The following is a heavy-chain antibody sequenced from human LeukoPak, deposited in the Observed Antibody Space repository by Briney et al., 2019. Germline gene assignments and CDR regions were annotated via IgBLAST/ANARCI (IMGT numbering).Heavy chain of an antibody. CDR3: ARGAYHYYDSSGYYQYYYYYYGMDV. V-gene: IGHV4-59*08. D-gene: IGHD3-22*01. CDR1: GGSISNYY. CDR2: IYYSGST. J-gene: IGHJ6*02. Sequence: SETLSLTCTVSGGSISNYYWSWIRQPPGKGLEWIGYIYYSGSTNYNPSLKSRVIISVDTSKNQFSLKLSSVTAADTAVYYCARGAYHYYDSSGYYQYYYYYYGMDVWGQGTTVTVSS.